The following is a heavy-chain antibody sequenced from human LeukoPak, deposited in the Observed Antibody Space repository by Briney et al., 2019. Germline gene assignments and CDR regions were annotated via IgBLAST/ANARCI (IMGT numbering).Heavy chain of an antibody. D-gene: IGHD4-11*01. CDR2: INHSGST. CDR3: ARGFDDYSSF. Sequence: SETLSLTCAVYGGSFSGYYWSWIRQPLGKGLEWIGEINHSGSTNYNPSLKSRVTISVDTSKNQFSLKLSSVTAADTAVYYCARGFDDYSSFWGQGTLVTVSS. CDR1: GGSFSGYY. J-gene: IGHJ4*02. V-gene: IGHV4-34*01.